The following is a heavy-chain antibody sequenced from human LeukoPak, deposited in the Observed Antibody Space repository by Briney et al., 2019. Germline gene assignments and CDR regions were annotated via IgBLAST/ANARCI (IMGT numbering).Heavy chain of an antibody. J-gene: IGHJ4*02. Sequence: SETLSLTCAVYGGSFSGYYWSWIRQPPGKGLEWIGEINHSGSTNYNPSLKSRDTISVDTSKNQFSLKPSSVTAADTAVYYCATRGGGTFDYWGQGTLVTVSS. CDR2: INHSGST. CDR1: GGSFSGYY. D-gene: IGHD3-16*01. V-gene: IGHV4-34*01. CDR3: ATRGGGTFDY.